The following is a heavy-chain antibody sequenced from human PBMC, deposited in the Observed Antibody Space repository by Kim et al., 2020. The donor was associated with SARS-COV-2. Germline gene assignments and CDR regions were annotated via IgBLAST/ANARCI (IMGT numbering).Heavy chain of an antibody. V-gene: IGHV1-46*01. D-gene: IGHD3-22*01. CDR2: INPTDGST. CDR1: GYTLTSYY. J-gene: IGHJ4*02. CDR3: ARDYYSSGYYRRFDY. Sequence: ASVKVSCKASGYTLTSYYMHWVRQAPGQGLEWMGMINPTDGSTSYSQKFQGRLTMTRDTSTGTVYMELSSLRSEDTAVYYCARDYYSSGYYRRFDYWGQGTLVTVSS.